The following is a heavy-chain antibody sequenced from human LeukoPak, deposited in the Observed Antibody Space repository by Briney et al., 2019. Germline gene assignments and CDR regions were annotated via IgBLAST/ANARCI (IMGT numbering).Heavy chain of an antibody. J-gene: IGHJ3*02. V-gene: IGHV3-73*01. Sequence: HPGGSLRLSCAASRFTFSGSAMHRVRQASGKGLEWVGRIRSKANSYATAYAASVKGRFTISRDDSKNTVYLQMNSLRAEDTAVYYCAKDSITITVPDAIDIWGQGTMVTVSS. CDR1: RFTFSGSA. D-gene: IGHD3-10*01. CDR3: AKDSITITVPDAIDI. CDR2: IRSKANSYAT.